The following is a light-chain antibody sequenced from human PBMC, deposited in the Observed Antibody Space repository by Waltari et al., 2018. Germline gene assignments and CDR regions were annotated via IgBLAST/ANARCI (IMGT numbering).Light chain of an antibody. CDR2: EVS. CDR1: HTLRHSDGKTY. V-gene: IGKV2D-29*01. Sequence: DLVMIQTPLSLSVTPGQPASISCKSTHTLRHSDGKTYLSWYLQKSGQPPQLLMYEVSNRFSGVPDRFSGSGSRTDFTLKISRVEAEDAGVYYCMQTIEVPRSFGQGTKVEIK. J-gene: IGKJ1*01. CDR3: MQTIEVPRS.